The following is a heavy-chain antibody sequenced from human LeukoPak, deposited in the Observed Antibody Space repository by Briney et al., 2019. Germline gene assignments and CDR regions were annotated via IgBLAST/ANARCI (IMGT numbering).Heavy chain of an antibody. CDR3: ARAYCSGGSCHLKNLYYYGMDV. CDR2: IYYSGST. V-gene: IGHV4-59*12. D-gene: IGHD2-15*01. CDR1: GGSISSYY. Sequence: SETLSLTYTVSGGSISSYYWSWIRQPPGKGLEWIGYIYYSGSTNYNPSLESRVTISVDTSKNQFSLKLSSVTAADTAVYYCARAYCSGGSCHLKNLYYYGMDVWGQGTTVTVSS. J-gene: IGHJ6*02.